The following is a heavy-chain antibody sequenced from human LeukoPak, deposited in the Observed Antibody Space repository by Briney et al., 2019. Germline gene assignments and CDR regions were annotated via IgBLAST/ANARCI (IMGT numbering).Heavy chain of an antibody. V-gene: IGHV4-59*08. CDR1: GGSISSYY. D-gene: IGHD5-18*01. J-gene: IGHJ4*02. Sequence: SETLSLTCTVSGGSISSYYWSWIRQPPGKGLEWIGYIYYSGNTDSNPSLKSRVTISVDTSKNQFSLKLSSVTAADTAVYYCASSLVRADMVTGIDYWGQGTLVTVSS. CDR3: ASSLVRADMVTGIDY. CDR2: IYYSGNT.